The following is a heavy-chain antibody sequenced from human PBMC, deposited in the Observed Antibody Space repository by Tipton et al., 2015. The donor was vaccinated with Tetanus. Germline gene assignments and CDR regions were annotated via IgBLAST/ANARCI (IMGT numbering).Heavy chain of an antibody. D-gene: IGHD3-10*01. Sequence: TLSLTCTVSGGSISDKKYYWGWIRQPPGKGPEWIGYTYDSGSTYYNPSLKSRVTISEDRSKNQISLRLRSVTAADTAVYYCARVKGTYNHYGLDFWGQGTTVTVAS. V-gene: IGHV4-30-2*01. CDR2: TYDSGST. CDR3: ARVKGTYNHYGLDF. CDR1: GGSISDKKYY. J-gene: IGHJ6*02.